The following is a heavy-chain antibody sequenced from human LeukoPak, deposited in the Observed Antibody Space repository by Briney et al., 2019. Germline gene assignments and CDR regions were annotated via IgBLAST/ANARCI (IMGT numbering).Heavy chain of an antibody. D-gene: IGHD6-13*01. CDR3: ARVAAGIGFFQH. Sequence: SETLSLTCTVSGGSISSYYWSWIRQPAGKGLEWIGRIYTSGSTNYNPSLKSRVTISVDTSKNQLSLKLSSVTAADTAVYYCARVAAGIGFFQHWGQGTLVTVSS. V-gene: IGHV4-4*07. J-gene: IGHJ1*01. CDR1: GGSISSYY. CDR2: IYTSGST.